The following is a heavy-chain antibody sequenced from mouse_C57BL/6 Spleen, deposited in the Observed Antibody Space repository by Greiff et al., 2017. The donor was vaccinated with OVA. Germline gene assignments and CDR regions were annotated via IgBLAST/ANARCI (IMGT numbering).Heavy chain of an antibody. CDR1: GYAFSSSW. CDR2: IYPGDGDT. V-gene: IGHV1-82*01. Sequence: QVQLQQSGPELVKPGASVKISCKASGYAFSSSWMNWVKQRPGKGLEWIGRIYPGDGDTNYNGKFKGKATLTADKSSSTAYMQLSSLTSEDSAVYFCAREYYRAMDYWGQGTSVTVSS. J-gene: IGHJ4*01. D-gene: IGHD2-14*01. CDR3: AREYYRAMDY.